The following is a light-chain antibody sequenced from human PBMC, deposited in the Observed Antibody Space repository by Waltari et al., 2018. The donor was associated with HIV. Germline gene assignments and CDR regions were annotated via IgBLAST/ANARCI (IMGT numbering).Light chain of an antibody. V-gene: IGKV4-1*01. CDR3: QQTYTIPPT. CDR1: QNVLYSTNNRKY. Sequence: DIVMTQSPDSLAVSLGARATIKCKSSQNVLYSTNNRKYLSWYQEKAGQPPKLIIYWASSRQAGVPDRFSGSGSVTDVTLTISSLQAEDVAVYFCQQTYTIPPTFGGGTKVDI. CDR2: WAS. J-gene: IGKJ4*01.